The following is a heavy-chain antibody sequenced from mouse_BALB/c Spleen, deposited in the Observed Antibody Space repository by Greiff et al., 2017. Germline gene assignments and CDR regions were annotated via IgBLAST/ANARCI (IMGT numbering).Heavy chain of an antibody. CDR1: GFSLSTSGMG. V-gene: IGHV8-8*01. CDR2: IWWDDDK. Sequence: QVTLKESGPGILQPSQTLSLTCSFSGFSLSTSGMGVGWIRQPSGKGLEWLAHIWWDDDKYYNTALKSGLTISKDTSKNQVFLKIASVDTADTATYYCARIEDYGSSYWWYFDVWGAGTTVTVSS. J-gene: IGHJ1*01. D-gene: IGHD1-1*01. CDR3: ARIEDYGSSYWWYFDV.